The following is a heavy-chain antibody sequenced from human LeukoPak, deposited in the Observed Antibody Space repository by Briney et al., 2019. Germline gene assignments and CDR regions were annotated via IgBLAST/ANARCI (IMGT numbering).Heavy chain of an antibody. CDR1: GFTFSNYG. J-gene: IGHJ4*02. Sequence: PGRPLRLSCAASGFTFSNYGIHWVRQAPGKGLGWVAVIWSDGSTKYYADSVKGRLTISRDNSKNTVNLQMNSLRVEDTAVYYCARGLPYSISDYWGQGTLVSVSS. D-gene: IGHD6-13*01. V-gene: IGHV3-33*01. CDR3: ARGLPYSISDY. CDR2: IWSDGSTK.